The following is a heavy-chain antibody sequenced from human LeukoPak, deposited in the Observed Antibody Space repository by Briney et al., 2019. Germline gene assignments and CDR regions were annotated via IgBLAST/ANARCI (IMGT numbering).Heavy chain of an antibody. D-gene: IGHD2-8*01. J-gene: IGHJ6*03. V-gene: IGHV3-43*01. CDR3: AKDAGYCTNGVCYTGISPWSGYYMDV. Sequence: GGSLRLSCAASGFTFYDYTMHWVRQAPGKGLEWVSLISWDGGSTYYADSVKGRFTISRDNSKNSLYLQMNSLRTEDTALYYCAKDAGYCTNGVCYTGISPWSGYYMDVWGKGTTVTVSS. CDR2: ISWDGGST. CDR1: GFTFYDYT.